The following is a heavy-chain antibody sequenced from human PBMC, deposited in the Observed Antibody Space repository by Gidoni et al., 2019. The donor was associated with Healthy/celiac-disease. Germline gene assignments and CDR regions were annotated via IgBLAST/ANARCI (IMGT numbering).Heavy chain of an antibody. CDR3: VGGYCSSTSCYLGAVVDY. CDR1: GGSISSGGYF. CDR2: IYSSGSP. J-gene: IGHJ4*02. Sequence: LQLQESGPGLEKPSGPLSPTCTVPGGSISSGGYFWGWIRHPPGKGLEWIGSIYSSGSPYYNPSLKSRVTISVDTSKNQFSLKLSSVTAADTAVYYPVGGYCSSTSCYLGAVVDYWGQGTLVTVSS. V-gene: IGHV4-39*01. D-gene: IGHD2-2*01.